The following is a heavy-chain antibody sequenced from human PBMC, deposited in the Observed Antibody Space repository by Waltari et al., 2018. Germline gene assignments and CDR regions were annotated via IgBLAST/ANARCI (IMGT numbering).Heavy chain of an antibody. CDR2: VYTSGST. D-gene: IGHD6-13*01. Sequence: QVQLQESGPGLVKPSQTLSLTCTVSGASISTGCKYGSWIRRPAEQGLEWIGRVYTSGSTNFNPSLKSRLTISVDTSKNQFSLRLSSVTAADTAVYYCATYSSTWYTDGFDIWGQGTEVTVSS. CDR3: ATYSSTWYTDGFDI. CDR1: GASISTGCKY. V-gene: IGHV4-61*02. J-gene: IGHJ3*02.